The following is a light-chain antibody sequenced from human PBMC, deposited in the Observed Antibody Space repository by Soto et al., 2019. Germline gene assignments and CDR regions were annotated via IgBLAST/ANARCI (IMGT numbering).Light chain of an antibody. CDR2: DVS. J-gene: IGLJ2*01. Sequence: QSALTQPASVSGSPGQSITISCTGTSSDVGGCNCVSWYQQHPGKAPKLIIYDVSNRPSGVADRFSGTKSGNMASLTISGLQAEDEADFYCSSYTSTNTSVVFGGGTKVTVL. V-gene: IGLV2-14*03. CDR3: SSYTSTNTSVV. CDR1: SSDVGGCNC.